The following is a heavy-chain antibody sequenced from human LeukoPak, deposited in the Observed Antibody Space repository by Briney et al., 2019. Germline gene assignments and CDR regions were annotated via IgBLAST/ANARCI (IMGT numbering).Heavy chain of an antibody. J-gene: IGHJ6*04. CDR1: GYSFSSGYY. CDR3: ARDLEYQLLSSYCYYGMDV. CDR2: IYHSGST. Sequence: SETLSLTCAVSGYSFSSGYYWGLIRQPPGKGLEGIGIIYHSGSTYYNPSLKGRVTISVDTSKNQFSLKLSSVTAADTAVYYCARDLEYQLLSSYCYYGMDVWGKGNTLTVS. D-gene: IGHD2-2*01. V-gene: IGHV4-38-2*02.